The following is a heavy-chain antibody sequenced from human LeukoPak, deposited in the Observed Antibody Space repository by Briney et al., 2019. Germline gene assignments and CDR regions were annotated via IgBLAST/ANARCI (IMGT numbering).Heavy chain of an antibody. J-gene: IGHJ5*02. CDR3: AGDYGDYRRGGFDP. CDR2: IYASGST. CDR1: GGSISSGSYY. D-gene: IGHD4-17*01. V-gene: IGHV4-61*02. Sequence: SETLSLTCTVSGGSISSGSYYWSWIRQPAGKGLEWIGRIYASGSTNYNPSLKSRVTISVDTSKNQFSLKLSSVTAADTAVYYCAGDYGDYRRGGFDPWGQGTLVTVSS.